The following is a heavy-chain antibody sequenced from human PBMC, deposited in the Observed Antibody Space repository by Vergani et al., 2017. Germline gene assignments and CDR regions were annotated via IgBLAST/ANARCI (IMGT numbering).Heavy chain of an antibody. CDR1: GGTFSSYA. CDR3: QIVVVVAATGGGMDV. V-gene: IGHV1-69*15. CDR2: IIPIFGTA. D-gene: IGHD2-15*01. Sequence: QVHLVQSGAEVRKPESSVKVSCKASGGTFSSYAISWVRQAPGQGLEWMGRIIPIFGTANYAQKFQGRVTITADESTSTAYMELSSLRSEDTAVYYCQIVVVVAATGGGMDVWGQGTTVTVSS. J-gene: IGHJ6*02.